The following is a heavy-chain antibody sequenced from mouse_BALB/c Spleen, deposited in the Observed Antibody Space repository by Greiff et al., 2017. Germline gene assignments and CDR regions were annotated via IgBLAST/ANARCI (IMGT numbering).Heavy chain of an antibody. Sequence: VQLQESGPGLVKPSQSLSLTCSVTGYSITSGYYWNWIRQFPGNKLEWMGYISYDGSNNYNPSLKNRISITRDTSKNQFFLKLNSVTTEDTATYYCAREGDGNYDLYYFDYWGQGTTLTVSS. J-gene: IGHJ2*01. CDR2: ISYDGSN. D-gene: IGHD2-1*01. V-gene: IGHV3-6*02. CDR1: GYSITSGYY. CDR3: AREGDGNYDLYYFDY.